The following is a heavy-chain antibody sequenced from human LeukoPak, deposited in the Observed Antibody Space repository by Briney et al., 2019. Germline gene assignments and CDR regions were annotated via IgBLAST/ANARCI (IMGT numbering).Heavy chain of an antibody. CDR1: GFTVSSNY. D-gene: IGHD5-12*01. V-gene: IGHV3-53*01. CDR3: ARGEGGDIVASAADY. Sequence: GGSLRLSCAVSGFTVSSNYMNWVRQAPGKGLEWVSVIYSDGRTYYADSVKGRFTISRDNSKNTLYLQMNSLRAEDTAVYYCARGEGGDIVASAADYWGQGTLVTVSS. CDR2: IYSDGRT. J-gene: IGHJ4*02.